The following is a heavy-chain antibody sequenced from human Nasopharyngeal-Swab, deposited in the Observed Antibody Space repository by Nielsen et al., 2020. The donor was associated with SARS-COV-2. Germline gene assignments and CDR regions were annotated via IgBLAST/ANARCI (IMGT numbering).Heavy chain of an antibody. Sequence: GESLKISCAASGSTFSNYEMNWVRQAPGTGLEWISYISSGGSTMYFADSVKGRFTISRDNAKNSLYLQMNSLRVEDTAIYYCARGYYHDSSGYSNWFDPWGQGTQVTVSS. J-gene: IGHJ5*02. CDR1: GSTFSNYE. V-gene: IGHV3-48*03. D-gene: IGHD3-22*01. CDR2: ISSGGSTM. CDR3: ARGYYHDSSGYSNWFDP.